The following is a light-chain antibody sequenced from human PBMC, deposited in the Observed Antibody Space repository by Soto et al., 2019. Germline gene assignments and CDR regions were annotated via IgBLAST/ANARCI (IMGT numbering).Light chain of an antibody. CDR2: DAS. Sequence: EIVLTQSPDTLSLSPGERATLSCRASQSVSGYLGWYQQKPGQAPRLLIYDASNRAYGVPARFRGSGSGTNFTLTIASLEPEDFAVYYCQQRSNWPPWTFGQGTKVEIK. J-gene: IGKJ1*01. CDR3: QQRSNWPPWT. V-gene: IGKV3-11*01. CDR1: QSVSGY.